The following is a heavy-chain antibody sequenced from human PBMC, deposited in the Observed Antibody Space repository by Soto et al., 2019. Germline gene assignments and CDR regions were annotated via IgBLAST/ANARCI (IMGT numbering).Heavy chain of an antibody. CDR3: ARGRGWSGSSADY. D-gene: IGHD1-26*01. J-gene: IGHJ4*02. V-gene: IGHV3-21*01. CDR1: GFTFSSYS. Sequence: EVQLVESGGGLVKPGGSLRLSCAASGFTFSSYSMNWVRQAPGKGLEWVSSISSSSSYIYYADSVKGRFTISRDNAKNSLYLQMNSLRAEDTAVYYCARGRGWSGSSADYWGRGTLVTVSS. CDR2: ISSSSSYI.